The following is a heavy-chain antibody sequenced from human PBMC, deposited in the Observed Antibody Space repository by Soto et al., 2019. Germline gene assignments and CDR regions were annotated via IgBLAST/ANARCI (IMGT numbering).Heavy chain of an antibody. Sequence: LSLTCTVSGGSISSSSYYWGWIRQPPGKGLEWIGSIYYSGSTYYNPSLKSRVTISVDTSKNQFSLKLSSVTAADTAVYYCARAVLDYYDSSGYRAYNWFDPWGQGTLVTVSS. J-gene: IGHJ5*02. CDR1: GGSISSSSYY. CDR2: IYYSGST. D-gene: IGHD3-22*01. CDR3: ARAVLDYYDSSGYRAYNWFDP. V-gene: IGHV4-39*01.